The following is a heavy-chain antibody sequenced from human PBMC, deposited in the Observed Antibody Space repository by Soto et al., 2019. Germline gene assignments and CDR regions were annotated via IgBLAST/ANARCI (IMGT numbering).Heavy chain of an antibody. J-gene: IGHJ4*02. V-gene: IGHV4-59*08. Sequence: PSETLSLTCTVSGGSISSYYWSWIRQPPGKGLEWIGYIYYSGSTNYNPSLKSRVTISVDTSKNQFSLKLSSVTAADTAVYYCARHALQLWSIDYWGQGTLVTVSS. CDR1: GGSISSYY. D-gene: IGHD5-18*01. CDR3: ARHALQLWSIDY. CDR2: IYYSGST.